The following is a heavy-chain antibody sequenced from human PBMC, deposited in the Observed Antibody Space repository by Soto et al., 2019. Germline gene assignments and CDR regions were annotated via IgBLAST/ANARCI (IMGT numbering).Heavy chain of an antibody. J-gene: IGHJ4*02. V-gene: IGHV3-15*01. CDR3: ITDWYGPDN. CDR2: IKSKSAGGTT. Sequence: GGSLRLSCAASGVTFSSAWMYWVRQAPGKGLEWVGLIKSKSAGGTTDYAAPVKGRFTISRDDSKNMVYLQMDSLNTEDTAVYYCITDWYGPDNWGQGTLVTVS. D-gene: IGHD6-13*01. CDR1: GVTFSSAW.